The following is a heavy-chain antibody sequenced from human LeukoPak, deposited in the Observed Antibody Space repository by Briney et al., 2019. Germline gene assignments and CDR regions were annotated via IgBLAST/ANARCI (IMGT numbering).Heavy chain of an antibody. CDR3: ARSLYYYGSGSYYGNY. Sequence: ASVKVSCKASGYTFTGYYMHWVRQAPGQGLEWMGWINPNSGGTNYAQKFQGRVTMTRDTSISTAYTELSRLRSDDTAVYYCARSLYYYGSGSYYGNYWGQGTLVTVSS. V-gene: IGHV1-2*02. D-gene: IGHD3-10*01. J-gene: IGHJ4*02. CDR2: INPNSGGT. CDR1: GYTFTGYY.